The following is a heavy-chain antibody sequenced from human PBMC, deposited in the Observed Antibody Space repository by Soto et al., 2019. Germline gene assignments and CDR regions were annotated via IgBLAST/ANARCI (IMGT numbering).Heavy chain of an antibody. V-gene: IGHV3-23*01. CDR1: GFTFSSYA. CDR3: AKDRLPDYGDYIINWFDP. Sequence: EVQLLESGGGLVQPGGSLRLSCAASGFTFSSYAMSWVRQAPGKGLEWVSSISGSGGSTYYADSGTGRFTISRDNSKNSLYLQMNTLRAEDTAGYYCAKDRLPDYGDYIINWFDPWGQGTLVTVSS. CDR2: ISGSGGST. D-gene: IGHD4-17*01. J-gene: IGHJ5*02.